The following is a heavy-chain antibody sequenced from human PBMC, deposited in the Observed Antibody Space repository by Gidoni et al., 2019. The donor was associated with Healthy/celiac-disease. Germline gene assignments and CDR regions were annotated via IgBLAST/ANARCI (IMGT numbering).Heavy chain of an antibody. CDR2: INHSGST. Sequence: QVQLQQWGAGLLKPSETLSLTCAVSGGSFSGYYWSWIRQPPGKGLEWIGEINHSGSTNYNPSLKRRVTISVDTSKNQFSLKLSSVTAADTAVYYCAILGKVRGVMWNVWGQGTLVTVSS. CDR3: AILGKVRGVMWNV. D-gene: IGHD3-10*01. V-gene: IGHV4-34*01. CDR1: GGSFSGYY. J-gene: IGHJ4*02.